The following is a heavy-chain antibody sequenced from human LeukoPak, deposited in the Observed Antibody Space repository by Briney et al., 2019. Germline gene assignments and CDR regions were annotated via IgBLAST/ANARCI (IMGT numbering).Heavy chain of an antibody. V-gene: IGHV3-23*01. J-gene: IGHJ3*02. CDR1: GFTFSNYA. Sequence: GSLRLSCAASGFTFSNYAMIWVRQAPGKGLEWVSTISGSGVSTYYADSVKGRFTISRDNSKNTLYLQMNSLRAEDTAVYYCAKDFGRVTGASDAFDIWGQGTMVTVSS. CDR3: AKDFGRVTGASDAFDI. CDR2: ISGSGVST. D-gene: IGHD1-14*01.